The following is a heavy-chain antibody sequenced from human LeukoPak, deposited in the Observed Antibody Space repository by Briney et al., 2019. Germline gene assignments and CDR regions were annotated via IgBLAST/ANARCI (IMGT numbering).Heavy chain of an antibody. J-gene: IGHJ3*02. Sequence: SETLSLTCAVYGGSFSGYYWSWIRQPPGKGLEWIGEINHSGSTNYNPSLKSRVTISVDTSKNQFSLKLSSVTAADTAVYYCASPSSGWKAFDIWGQGTMVTVSS. V-gene: IGHV4-34*01. CDR2: INHSGST. CDR3: ASPSSGWKAFDI. D-gene: IGHD6-19*01. CDR1: GGSFSGYY.